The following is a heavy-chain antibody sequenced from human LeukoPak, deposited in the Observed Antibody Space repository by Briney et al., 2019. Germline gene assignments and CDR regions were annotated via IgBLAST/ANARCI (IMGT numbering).Heavy chain of an antibody. CDR3: ARSGVVPAAIEGWFDP. V-gene: IGHV4-59*12. J-gene: IGHJ5*02. CDR1: GGSISSYY. CDR2: IYYSGST. Sequence: SETLSLTCTVSGGSISSYYWSWIRQPPGKGLEWIGYIYYSGSTNYNPSLKSRVTISVDTSKNQFSLKLSSVTAADTAVYYCARSGVVPAAIEGWFDPWGQGTLVTVSS. D-gene: IGHD2-2*02.